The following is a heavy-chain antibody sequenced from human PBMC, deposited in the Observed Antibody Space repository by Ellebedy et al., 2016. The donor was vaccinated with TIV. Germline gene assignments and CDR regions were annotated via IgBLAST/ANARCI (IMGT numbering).Heavy chain of an antibody. V-gene: IGHV1-2*02. CDR2: INPNSGDT. CDR1: GYTFTGYY. J-gene: IGHJ4*02. Sequence: ASVKVSCKASGYTFTGYYMHWVRQAPGQGLEWMGWINPNSGDTNYAQKFQGRVTMTRDTSISTAYMELSRLRSDDTAVYYCARIARSTFVWYYFDYWGQGTLVTVSS. D-gene: IGHD3-16*01. CDR3: ARIARSTFVWYYFDY.